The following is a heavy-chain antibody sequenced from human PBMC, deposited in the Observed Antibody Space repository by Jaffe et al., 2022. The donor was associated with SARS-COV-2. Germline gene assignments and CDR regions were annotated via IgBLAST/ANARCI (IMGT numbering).Heavy chain of an antibody. Sequence: EVQLVESGGGLVQPGRSLRLSCAASGFTFDDYAMHWVRQAPGKGLEWVSGISWNSGSIGYADSVKGRFTISRDNAKNSLYLQMNSLRAEDTALYYCAKDSSGSPAAFDIWGQGTMVTVSS. CDR2: ISWNSGSI. D-gene: IGHD6-19*01. V-gene: IGHV3-9*01. J-gene: IGHJ3*02. CDR1: GFTFDDYA. CDR3: AKDSSGSPAAFDI.